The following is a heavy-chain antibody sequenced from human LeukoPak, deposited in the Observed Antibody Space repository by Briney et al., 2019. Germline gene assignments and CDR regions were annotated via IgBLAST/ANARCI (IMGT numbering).Heavy chain of an antibody. D-gene: IGHD2-2*01. CDR1: GYTFTSYY. V-gene: IGHV1-46*01. CDR3: ARGVPYCSSTSCYSGFGAFDI. Sequence: ASVKVSCKASGYTFTSYYMHWVRQAPGQGLEWMGIINPRGGSTSYAQKFQGRVTMTRDTSTSTVYMELSSLRSEDTAVYYCARGVPYCSSTSCYSGFGAFDIWGQGTMVTVSS. J-gene: IGHJ3*02. CDR2: INPRGGST.